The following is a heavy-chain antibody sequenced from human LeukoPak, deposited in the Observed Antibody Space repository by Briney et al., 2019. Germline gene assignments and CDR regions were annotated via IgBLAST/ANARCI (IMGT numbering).Heavy chain of an antibody. CDR2: IYYSGST. Sequence: SETLSLTCIVSGGSISSSSYYWGWLRQPPGTGLEWLGNIYYSGSTYYNPSLKSRVTISVDTSKNQFSLKLSSVTAADTAVYYCARVSLVRGAPDYYFDYWGQGTLVTVSS. V-gene: IGHV4-39*07. D-gene: IGHD3-10*01. J-gene: IGHJ4*02. CDR1: GGSISSSSYY. CDR3: ARVSLVRGAPDYYFDY.